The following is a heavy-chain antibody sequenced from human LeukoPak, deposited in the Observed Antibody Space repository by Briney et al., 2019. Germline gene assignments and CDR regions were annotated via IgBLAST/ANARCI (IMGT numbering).Heavy chain of an antibody. J-gene: IGHJ5*02. CDR3: AGTMSYYGT. D-gene: IGHD3-10*01. Sequence: SQTLSLTCAISGDSVSSNSAGWTWIRQSPSRGLEWLGRTYYRSKWYYDYAASVKSRTIINPDTSKNQFSLQLDSVTPDDTAVYFCAGTMSYYGTWGQGTLVTVSS. V-gene: IGHV6-1*01. CDR1: GDSVSSNSAG. CDR2: TYYRSKWYY.